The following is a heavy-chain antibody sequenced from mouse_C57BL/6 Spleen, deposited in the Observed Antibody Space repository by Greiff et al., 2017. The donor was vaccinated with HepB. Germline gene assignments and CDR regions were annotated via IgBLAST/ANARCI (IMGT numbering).Heavy chain of an antibody. CDR1: GYSITSGYY. CDR2: ISYDGSN. J-gene: IGHJ4*01. CDR3: ARDPRGGGAMDY. V-gene: IGHV3-6*01. Sequence: EVQLQQSGPGLVKPSQSLSLTCSVTGYSITSGYYWNWIRQFPGNKLEWMGYISYDGSNNYNPSLKNRISITRDTSKNQFFLKLNSVTTEDTATYYCARDPRGGGAMDYWGQGTSVTVSS.